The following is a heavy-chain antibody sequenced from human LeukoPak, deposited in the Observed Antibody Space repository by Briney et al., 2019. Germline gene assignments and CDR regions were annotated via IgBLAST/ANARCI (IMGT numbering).Heavy chain of an antibody. CDR3: ARLIVPAASDAFDI. J-gene: IGHJ3*02. CDR2: INPNSGGT. V-gene: IGHV1-2*02. Sequence: ASVKVSCKASGYTFTAYYMHWVRQAPGQGLEWMGWINPNSGGTNYAQKFQGRVTMTRDTSISTAYMELSRLRSDDTAVYYCARLIVPAASDAFDIWGQGTMVTVSS. CDR1: GYTFTAYY. D-gene: IGHD2-2*01.